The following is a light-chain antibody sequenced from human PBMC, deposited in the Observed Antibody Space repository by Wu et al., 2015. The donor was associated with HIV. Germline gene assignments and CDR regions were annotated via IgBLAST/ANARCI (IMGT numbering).Light chain of an antibody. J-gene: IGKJ4*01. CDR2: GTS. V-gene: IGKV3-20*01. Sequence: EVTLAQFPFSLSLSPGDTATLACKASQSLKSKYIAWYQQRHGQAPRLFIYGTSNRAADIPARFSGSGSGTDFTLTITGLEPEDFAMYFCQQYGASPLT. CDR1: QSLKSKY. CDR3: QQYGASPLT.